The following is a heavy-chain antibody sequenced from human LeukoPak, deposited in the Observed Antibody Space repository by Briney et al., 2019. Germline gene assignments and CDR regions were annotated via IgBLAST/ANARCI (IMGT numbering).Heavy chain of an antibody. CDR1: GFTFSIYE. J-gene: IGHJ4*02. CDR2: ISRSGTTI. V-gene: IGHV3-48*03. Sequence: QSGVALRLSFSSSGFTFSIYEMNLVRQAPGKGGEVVSYISRSGTTIYYAASVKGSFTIYRDNATNSPYMQMNSLRAEDTAVYYCARGLEEMATISYWGQGTLVTVSS. CDR3: ARGLEEMATISY. D-gene: IGHD5-24*01.